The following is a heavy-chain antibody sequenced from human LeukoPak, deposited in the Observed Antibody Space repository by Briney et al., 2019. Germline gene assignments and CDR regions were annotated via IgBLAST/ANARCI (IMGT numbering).Heavy chain of an antibody. D-gene: IGHD2-15*01. CDR3: AGVVAATPGDY. J-gene: IGHJ4*02. V-gene: IGHV3-21*01. Sequence: GGSLRLSCAASGFTFSSYSMNWVRQAPGKGLEWISSISSSSSYIYYADSVKGRFTISRDNAKNSLYLQMNSLRAEDTAVYYCAGVVAATPGDYWGQGTLVTVSS. CDR1: GFTFSSYS. CDR2: ISSSSSYI.